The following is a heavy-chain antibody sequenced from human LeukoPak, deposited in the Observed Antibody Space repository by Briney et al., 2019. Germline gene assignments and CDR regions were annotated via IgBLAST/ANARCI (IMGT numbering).Heavy chain of an antibody. CDR2: INPSGGST. Sequence: VSVKVSCKASGYTFTSYYMHWVRQAPGQGLEWMGIINPSGGSTSYAQKFQGRVTMTRDTSTSTVYMELSSLRSEDTAVYYCAHYDLPRGYFDYWGQGTLVTVSS. D-gene: IGHD3-3*01. J-gene: IGHJ4*02. CDR3: AHYDLPRGYFDY. CDR1: GYTFTSYY. V-gene: IGHV1-46*01.